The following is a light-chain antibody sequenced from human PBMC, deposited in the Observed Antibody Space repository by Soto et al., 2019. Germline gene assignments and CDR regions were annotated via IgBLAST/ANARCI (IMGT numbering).Light chain of an antibody. J-gene: IGKJ1*01. CDR1: QVIDTC. Sequence: DIQITQSPSSLSASVVDRVTITCRASQVIDTCLNWYQQKPGKAPKLLIYAASSLQSGVPSRFSGSGSGTDFTLTISSLQPEDFTTYYCQESYSTSRTFGQGTKVDIK. V-gene: IGKV1-39*01. CDR3: QESYSTSRT. CDR2: AAS.